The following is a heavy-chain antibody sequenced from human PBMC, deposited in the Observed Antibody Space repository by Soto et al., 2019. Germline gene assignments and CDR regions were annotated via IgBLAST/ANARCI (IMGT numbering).Heavy chain of an antibody. Sequence: RQATGQGLEWMGWMNPNSGNTGYAQKFQGRVTMTRNTSISTAYMELSSLRSEDTAVYYCARLRGSWFDPWGQGTLVTVSS. CDR3: ARLRGSWFDP. J-gene: IGHJ5*02. V-gene: IGHV1-8*01. CDR2: MNPNSGNT.